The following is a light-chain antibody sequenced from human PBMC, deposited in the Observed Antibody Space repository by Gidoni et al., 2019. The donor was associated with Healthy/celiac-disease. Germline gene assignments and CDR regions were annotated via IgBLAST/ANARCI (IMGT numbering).Light chain of an antibody. CDR3: SSYTSSSTLV. V-gene: IGLV2-14*01. Sequence: QSALTQPASVSGSPGQSITISCTGAGRDVGGYNYFSWYQQHPGKAPKLMIYEVTNRPSAVSIRFSGSKSGNTASLTISGLQAEDEADYYCSSYTSSSTLVFGGGTKLTVL. CDR2: EVT. J-gene: IGLJ3*02. CDR1: GRDVGGYNY.